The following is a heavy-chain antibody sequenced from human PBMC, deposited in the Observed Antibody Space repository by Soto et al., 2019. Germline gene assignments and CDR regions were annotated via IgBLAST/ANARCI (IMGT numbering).Heavy chain of an antibody. D-gene: IGHD3-22*01. J-gene: IGHJ3*02. Sequence: QVQLVESGGGVVQPGRSLRLSCAASGFTFSSYGMHWVRQAPGKGLEWVAVISYHGSDQYYADSVKGRYTISRDNSKNTVHLQMNSMRDEDTAVYYCAKEVRYYYDSRGVDAFDIWGQGTVVTVSS. V-gene: IGHV3-30*18. CDR2: ISYHGSDQ. CDR1: GFTFSSYG. CDR3: AKEVRYYYDSRGVDAFDI.